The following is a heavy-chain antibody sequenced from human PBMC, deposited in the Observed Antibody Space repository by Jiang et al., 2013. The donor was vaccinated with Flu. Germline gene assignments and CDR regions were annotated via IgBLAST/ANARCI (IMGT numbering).Heavy chain of an antibody. Sequence: SGAEVKKPGASVKVFCKASGYTFTSYYMHWVRQAPGQGLEWMGIINPRGGSTSYAQKFQGRVIMTSDTSTRTVYMELSSLRYEDTAVYYCARRWEGTYYYYGMDVLGPRGPWSPSP. CDR1: GYTFTSYY. CDR2: INPRGGST. V-gene: IGHV1-46*01. J-gene: IGHJ6*02. CDR3: ARRWEGTYYYYGMDV. D-gene: IGHD1-26*01.